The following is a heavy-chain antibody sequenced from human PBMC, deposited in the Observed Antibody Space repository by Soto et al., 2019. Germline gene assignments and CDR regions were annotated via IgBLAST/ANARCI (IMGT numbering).Heavy chain of an antibody. CDR2: ISSSGSTI. V-gene: IGHV3-48*03. CDR1: GFTFSSYE. D-gene: IGHD5-18*01. CDR3: ARDKIQLWTTYYYGMDV. J-gene: IGHJ6*02. Sequence: LRLSCAASGFTFSSYEMNWVRQAPGKGLEWVSYISSSGSTIYYADSVKGRFTISRDNAKNSLYLQMNSLRAEDTAVYYCARDKIQLWTTYYYGMDVWGQGTTVTVSS.